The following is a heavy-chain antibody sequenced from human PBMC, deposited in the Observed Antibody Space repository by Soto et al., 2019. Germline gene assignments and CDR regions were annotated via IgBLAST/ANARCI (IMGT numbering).Heavy chain of an antibody. V-gene: IGHV1-24*01. J-gene: IGHJ4*02. Sequence: ASVKVSCKVSGYTLTELSMHWVRQAPGKGLEWMGGFDPEDGETIYAQKFQGRVTMTEDTSTDTAYMELSSLRSEDTAVYYYATVGPDYYDILTGYSYYFDYWGQGTLVTVSS. D-gene: IGHD3-9*01. CDR1: GYTLTELS. CDR2: FDPEDGET. CDR3: ATVGPDYYDILTGYSYYFDY.